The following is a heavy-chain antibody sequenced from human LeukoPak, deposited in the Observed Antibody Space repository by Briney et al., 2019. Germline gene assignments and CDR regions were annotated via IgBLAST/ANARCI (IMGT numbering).Heavy chain of an antibody. CDR3: ARSWSSGWY. CDR1: GGSISSGTYY. J-gene: IGHJ4*02. V-gene: IGHV4-61*02. D-gene: IGHD3-22*01. CDR2: IYTSGST. Sequence: ASETLSLTCTVAGGSISSGTYYWSWIRQPAGKGLEWIGRIYTSGSTNYNPSLKSRVTISVDTSKNQFSLKLSSVTAADTAVYYCARSWSSGWYWGQGTLVTVSS.